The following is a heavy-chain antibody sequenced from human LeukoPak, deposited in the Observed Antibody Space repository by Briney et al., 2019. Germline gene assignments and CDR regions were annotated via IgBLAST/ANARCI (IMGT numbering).Heavy chain of an antibody. CDR3: ARAPSEIGGYYPEYFRH. CDR2: IKSDGST. V-gene: IGHV3-74*01. J-gene: IGHJ1*01. D-gene: IGHD3-22*01. CDR1: GFTFSTYW. Sequence: GGSLRLSCAASGFTFSTYWMHWVRQAPGKGLVWVSRIKSDGSTNYADSVKGRFTISRDNAKNTVSLQMNSLRAEDTGVYFCARAPSEIGGYYPEYFRHWGQGTLVTVSS.